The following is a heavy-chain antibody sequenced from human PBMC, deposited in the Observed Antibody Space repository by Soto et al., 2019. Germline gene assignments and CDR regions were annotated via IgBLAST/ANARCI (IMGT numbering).Heavy chain of an antibody. D-gene: IGHD3-22*01. CDR1: GGSISSGDYY. CDR2: IYYSRST. Sequence: QVQLQESGPGLVKPSQTLSLTCTVSGGSISSGDYYWSWIRQPPGKAVEWIGYIYYSRSTHYNPSPKTQVTISVDTSKNPFALKRISVTAADTSVYYCTRDVYYYDSSGYNDAFNIWGQGRMFTVSS. V-gene: IGHV4-30-4*01. CDR3: TRDVYYYDSSGYNDAFNI. J-gene: IGHJ3*02.